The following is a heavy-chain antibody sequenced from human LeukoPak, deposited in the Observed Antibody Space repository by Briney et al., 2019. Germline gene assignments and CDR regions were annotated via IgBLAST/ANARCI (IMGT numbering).Heavy chain of an antibody. CDR1: GYTFTSYD. D-gene: IGHD6-6*01. CDR2: INPNGGSA. J-gene: IGHJ4*02. V-gene: IGHV1-46*01. CDR3: AREGPYSDSSRSRFDS. Sequence: GASVKVSCKASGYTFTSYDISWARQAPGQGLEWTGIINPNGGSASYAQKFQGRVTLTRDTSTSTVYMELTSLTSEDTAVYYCAREGPYSDSSRSRFDSWGQGTLVTVSS.